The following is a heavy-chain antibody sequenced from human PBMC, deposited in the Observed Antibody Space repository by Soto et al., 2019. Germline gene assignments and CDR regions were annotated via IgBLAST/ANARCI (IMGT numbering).Heavy chain of an antibody. CDR2: ISRYGDIT. Sequence: GGSLRLSCAASGFPFNIYAMTWVRRAPGKGLEWVSAISRYGDITYYADSVEGRFSISRDNSKNTLYLQMNSLRAEDTAVYYCAKDRYLDHDSRGYLFDNWGQGTLVTVSS. J-gene: IGHJ4*02. V-gene: IGHV3-23*01. D-gene: IGHD3-22*01. CDR1: GFPFNIYA. CDR3: AKDRYLDHDSRGYLFDN.